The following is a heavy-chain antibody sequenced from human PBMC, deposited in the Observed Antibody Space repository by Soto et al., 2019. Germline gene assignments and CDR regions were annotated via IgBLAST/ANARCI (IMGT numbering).Heavy chain of an antibody. J-gene: IGHJ6*02. V-gene: IGHV1-69*06. CDR2: IIPIFGTA. D-gene: IGHD2-8*01. CDR1: GGTFSSYA. CDR3: ARDRPHTTIMVYADYYYYYGMDV. Sequence: GASVKVSCKASGGTFSSYAISWVRQAPGQGLEWMGGIIPIFGTANYAQKFQGRVTITADKSTSTAYMELSSLRSEDTAVYYCARDRPHTTIMVYADYYYYYGMDVWGQGTTVTVSS.